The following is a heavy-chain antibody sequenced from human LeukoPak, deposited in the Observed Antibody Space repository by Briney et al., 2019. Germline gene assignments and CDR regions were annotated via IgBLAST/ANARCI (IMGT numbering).Heavy chain of an antibody. D-gene: IGHD2-15*01. CDR3: ARGRYCSGHNCYFDY. J-gene: IGHJ4*02. CDR1: RFTFSSYS. Sequence: PGGSLRLSCAASRFTFSSYSMSWVRQAPGKGLEWVSYITSTSSTVYYADSVKGRFTISRDNAKNSLYLQMNSLRAEDTAVYYCARGRYCSGHNCYFDYWGQGTLVTVSS. V-gene: IGHV3-48*04. CDR2: ITSTSSTV.